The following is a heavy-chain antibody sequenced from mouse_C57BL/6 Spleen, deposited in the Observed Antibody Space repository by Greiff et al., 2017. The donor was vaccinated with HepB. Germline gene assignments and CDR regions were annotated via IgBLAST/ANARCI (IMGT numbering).Heavy chain of an antibody. Sequence: QVQLKESGAELARPGASVKLSCKASGYTFTSYGISWVKQRTGQGLEWIGEIYPRSGNTYYNEKFKGKATLTADKSSSTAYMELRSLTSEDSAVYFCARRPRSYWGQGTTLTVSS. D-gene: IGHD6-1*01. CDR2: IYPRSGNT. CDR1: GYTFTSYG. J-gene: IGHJ2*01. V-gene: IGHV1-81*01. CDR3: ARRPRSY.